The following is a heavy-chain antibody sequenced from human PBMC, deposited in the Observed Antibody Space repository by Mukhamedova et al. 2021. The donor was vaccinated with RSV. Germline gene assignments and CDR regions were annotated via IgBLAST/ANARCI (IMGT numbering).Heavy chain of an antibody. CDR3: ARVGIRGYSYGLFDY. CDR2: INTNTGNP. V-gene: IGHV7-4-1*02. Sequence: GLEWMGWINTNTGNPTYAQGFTGRFVFSLDTSVSTAYLQISSLKAEDTAVYYCARVGIRGYSYGLFDYWGQGTLVIVSS. J-gene: IGHJ4*02. D-gene: IGHD5-18*01.